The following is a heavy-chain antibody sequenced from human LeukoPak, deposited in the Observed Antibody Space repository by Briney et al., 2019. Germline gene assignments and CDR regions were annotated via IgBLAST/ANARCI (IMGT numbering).Heavy chain of an antibody. V-gene: IGHV3-33*01. CDR3: ARESDYFYALDV. Sequence: GRSLRLSCDASGFTFNSYGMHWVRQTPGKGLEWVAVISYDGSNKYYRDSVKGRFTISRDNSKNTLYLQMNSLRVDDTAVYYCARESDYFYALDVWGQGTTVTVSS. CDR1: GFTFNSYG. J-gene: IGHJ6*02. CDR2: ISYDGSNK.